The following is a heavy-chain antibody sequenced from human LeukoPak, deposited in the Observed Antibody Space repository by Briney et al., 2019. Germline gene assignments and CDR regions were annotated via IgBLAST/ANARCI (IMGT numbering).Heavy chain of an antibody. J-gene: IGHJ4*02. D-gene: IGHD6-19*01. V-gene: IGHV3-21*01. Sequence: GGSLRLSCAASGFTFSSYSMNWVRQAPGKGLEWVSSISSSSSYIYYADSVKGRFTISRDNAKNSLYLQMNSLRAEDTAVYYCASVGVAVAGNDYWGQGTLVTVSS. CDR2: ISSSSSYI. CDR1: GFTFSSYS. CDR3: ASVGVAVAGNDY.